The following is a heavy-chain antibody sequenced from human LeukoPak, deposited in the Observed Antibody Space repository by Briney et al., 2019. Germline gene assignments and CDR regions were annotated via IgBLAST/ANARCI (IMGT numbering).Heavy chain of an antibody. V-gene: IGHV3-11*04. Sequence: AGGSLTLSCAASGFTFSDYYMSWIRQAPRKGLAWVSYISSSGSTIYYADSVKGRFTISRDNAKNSLYLQMNSLRAEDTAVYYCARGARVAARRYFDYWGQGTLVTASS. J-gene: IGHJ4*02. CDR2: ISSSGSTI. CDR3: ARGARVAARRYFDY. D-gene: IGHD6-6*01. CDR1: GFTFSDYY.